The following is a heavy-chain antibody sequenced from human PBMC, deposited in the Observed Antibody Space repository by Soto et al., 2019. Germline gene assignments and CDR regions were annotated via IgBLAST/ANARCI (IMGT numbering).Heavy chain of an antibody. CDR3: ARDWHYSQVGRLVGGFDY. V-gene: IGHV4-61*01. Sequence: SETLSLTCTVSGGSVSSGFYYWSWIRQPPGKGLEWIGYIYYNGSTKYNPSLKSRVTISVDTSKNQFSLKLNSVTAADTAVYYCARDWHYSQVGRLVGGFDYWGQGTLVTVSS. CDR2: IYYNGST. J-gene: IGHJ4*02. CDR1: GGSVSSGFYY. D-gene: IGHD1-26*01.